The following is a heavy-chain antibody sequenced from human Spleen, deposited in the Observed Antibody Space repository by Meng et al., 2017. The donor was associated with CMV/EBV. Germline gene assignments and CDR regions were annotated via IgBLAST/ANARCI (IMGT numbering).Heavy chain of an antibody. CDR2: IYPSDSDT. V-gene: IGHV5-51*01. J-gene: IGHJ5*02. D-gene: IGHD3-10*01. CDR1: GYSFISYW. Sequence: CQGSGYSFISYWIAWVRQVPGKGLEWMGIIYPSDSDTRYSTSFQGQVTISADKSISTAYLQWSNLKTSDTAVYYCARSGEGGNWFDPWGQGTLVTVSS. CDR3: ARSGEGGNWFDP.